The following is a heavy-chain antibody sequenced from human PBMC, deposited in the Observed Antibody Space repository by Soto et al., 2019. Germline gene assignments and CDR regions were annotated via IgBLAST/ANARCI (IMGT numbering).Heavy chain of an antibody. Sequence: ASVKVSCKASGYTFTSYGISWGRQPPGQGLEWMGWISAHNGNTNYAQKLQGRVTISADTSTGTAYMELSGLSSDDTAVYYCAGYPDSHYTDSHASSYPWGQGTLVTCLL. CDR2: ISAHNGNT. J-gene: IGHJ5*02. CDR1: GYTFTSYG. V-gene: IGHV1-18*01. CDR3: AGYPDSHYTDSHASSYP. D-gene: IGHD4-4*01.